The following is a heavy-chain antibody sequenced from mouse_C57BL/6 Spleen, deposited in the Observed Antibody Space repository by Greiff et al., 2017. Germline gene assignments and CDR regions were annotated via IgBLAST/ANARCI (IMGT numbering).Heavy chain of an antibody. D-gene: IGHD1-1*02. CDR3: ARSGGSSLDY. J-gene: IGHJ2*01. V-gene: IGHV1-26*01. CDR1: GYTFTDYY. Sequence: VQLQQSGPELVKPGASVKISCKASGYTFTDYYMNWVKQSHGKSLEWIGDINPNNGGTSYNQKFKGKATLTVDKSSSTAYMERRSLTSEDSAVYYCARSGGSSLDYWGQGTTLTVSS. CDR2: INPNNGGT.